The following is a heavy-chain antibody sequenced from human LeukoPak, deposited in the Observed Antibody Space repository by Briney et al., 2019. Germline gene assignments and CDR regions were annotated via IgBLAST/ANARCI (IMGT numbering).Heavy chain of an antibody. D-gene: IGHD3-10*01. Sequence: GASVKVSCKAFGGTFTSYALSWVRLAPGQGLGWMGRIIPILGIPNYAQKFQGRVTITADKSTNTAYMDLSSLRSEDTAVYYCARHYYGSLTEAFDIWGQGTMVTVSS. CDR1: GGTFTSYA. CDR3: ARHYYGSLTEAFDI. V-gene: IGHV1-69*04. J-gene: IGHJ3*02. CDR2: IIPILGIP.